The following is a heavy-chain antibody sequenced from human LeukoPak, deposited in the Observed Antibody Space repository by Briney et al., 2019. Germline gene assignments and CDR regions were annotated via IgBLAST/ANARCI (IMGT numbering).Heavy chain of an antibody. J-gene: IGHJ4*02. Sequence: PGGSLRLSCAASGFTFSSYAMHWVRQAPGKGLEWVAVISYDGSNKYYADSVKGRFTISRDNSKNTLYLQMNSLRAEDTAVYYCAARIAAAGWSQGTLVTVSS. CDR1: GFTFSSYA. CDR2: ISYDGSNK. CDR3: AARIAAAG. D-gene: IGHD6-13*01. V-gene: IGHV3-30-3*01.